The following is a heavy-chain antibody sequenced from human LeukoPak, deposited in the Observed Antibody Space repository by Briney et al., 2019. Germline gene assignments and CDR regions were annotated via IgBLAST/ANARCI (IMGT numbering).Heavy chain of an antibody. Sequence: GGSLRLSCAASGFTFSSYGMSWVRQAPGKGLEWVSAITGSGGTIYYADSVKGRFTISRDNAKNSLYLQMNSLRAEDTAVYYCARGQKSSKYYDYVWGSSYYMDVWGKGTTVTVSS. J-gene: IGHJ6*03. V-gene: IGHV3-21*01. CDR1: GFTFSSYG. CDR3: ARGQKSSKYYDYVWGSSYYMDV. CDR2: ITGSGGTI. D-gene: IGHD3-16*01.